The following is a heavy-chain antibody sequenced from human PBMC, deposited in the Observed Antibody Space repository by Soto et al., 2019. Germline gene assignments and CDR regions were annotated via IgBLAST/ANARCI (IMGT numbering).Heavy chain of an antibody. Sequence: SETLSHTCTVSGVSISSGGYYCRRFRQDPGNVLAWIGTICYTVSTYFSPSLMFRVTISVDTSNIHFSLKLSSVTAADTAVYYCARGGRLSRISAFISAFDNWGKGTLVTVT. CDR1: GVSISSGGYY. CDR3: ARGGRLSRISAFISAFDN. J-gene: IGHJ4*02. V-gene: IGHV4-31*03. CDR2: ICYTVST. D-gene: IGHD3-3*02.